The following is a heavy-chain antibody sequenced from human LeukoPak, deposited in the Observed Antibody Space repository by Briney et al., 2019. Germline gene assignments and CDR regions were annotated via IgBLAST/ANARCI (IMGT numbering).Heavy chain of an antibody. V-gene: IGHV1-69*05. CDR3: ASGDPRISIVVVPAARRFDAFDI. CDR1: GGTFSSYA. D-gene: IGHD2-2*01. J-gene: IGHJ3*02. Sequence: GSSVKVSCKASGGTFSSYAISWVRQAPGQGLEWMGGIIPIFGTANYAQKFQGRVTITTDESTSTAYMELSSLRSEDTAVYYCASGDPRISIVVVPAARRFDAFDIWGQGTMVTVSS. CDR2: IIPIFGTA.